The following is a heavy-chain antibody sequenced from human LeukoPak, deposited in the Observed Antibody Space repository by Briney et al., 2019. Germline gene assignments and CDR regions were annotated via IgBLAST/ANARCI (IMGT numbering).Heavy chain of an antibody. CDR2: IIPIFGTA. V-gene: IGHV1-69*13. Sequence: ASVKVSCKASGGTFISYAISWVRQAPGQGLEWMGGIIPIFGTANYAQKFQGRVTITADESTSTAYMELSSLRSEDTAVYYCARDPYCGGDCYYDYWGQGTLVTVSS. D-gene: IGHD2-21*02. J-gene: IGHJ4*02. CDR1: GGTFISYA. CDR3: ARDPYCGGDCYYDY.